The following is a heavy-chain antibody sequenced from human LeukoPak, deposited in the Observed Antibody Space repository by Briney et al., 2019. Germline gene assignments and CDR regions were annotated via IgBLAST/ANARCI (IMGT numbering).Heavy chain of an antibody. CDR3: ARGSYWSGYDY. D-gene: IGHD3-3*01. CDR2: IYYSGST. CDR1: GGSISSSNYY. Sequence: SETLSLTCTVSGGSISSSNYYWGWIRQPPGKGLEYIGSIYYSGSTYYNPSLKSRVTISVDTSKNQFSLKLSSVTAADTAVYYCARGSYWSGYDYWGQGTLVTVSS. J-gene: IGHJ4*02. V-gene: IGHV4-39*07.